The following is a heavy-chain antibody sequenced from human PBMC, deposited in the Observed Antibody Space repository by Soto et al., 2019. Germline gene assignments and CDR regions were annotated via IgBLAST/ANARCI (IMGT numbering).Heavy chain of an antibody. J-gene: IGHJ6*02. Sequence: GLSLRLSSATSGFGFNGDDMHWVRQAPGKNLEWVAAISTAGDTYYLGSVKGRFTISREDAKNSLSLQMNSLRVGDTAVYYCARGGDRFDGMDVWGQGT. CDR2: ISTAGDT. D-gene: IGHD3-16*01. CDR3: ARGGDRFDGMDV. CDR1: GFGFNGDD. V-gene: IGHV3-13*01.